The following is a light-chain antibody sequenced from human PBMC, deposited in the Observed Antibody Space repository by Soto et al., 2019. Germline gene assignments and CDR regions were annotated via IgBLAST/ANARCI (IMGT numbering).Light chain of an antibody. V-gene: IGKV3-15*01. J-gene: IGKJ5*01. CDR1: QNISRS. Sequence: EIVMTQSPVTLSVSPGERATLSCRASQNISRSLAWYQQKPGQGPSLLIYGTSTRAGGVPARFSGGGSGTEFTLTITSLQSEDFAVYCCQQRNIWPPVTFGQGTRLEIK. CDR2: GTS. CDR3: QQRNIWPPVT.